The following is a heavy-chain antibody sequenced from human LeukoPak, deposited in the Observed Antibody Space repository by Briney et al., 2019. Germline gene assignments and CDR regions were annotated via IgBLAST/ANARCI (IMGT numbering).Heavy chain of an antibody. V-gene: IGHV4-61*08. CDR2: IYNSGST. CDR1: GGSISSADYY. Sequence: SQTLSLTCTVSGGSISSADYYWSWIRQPPGEGLEWIGYIYNSGSTNYNPSLKSRVTISVDTSKKQFSLKLSSVTAADTAVYYCARITDGRDGYNYYYGMDVWGQGTTVTVSS. D-gene: IGHD5-24*01. J-gene: IGHJ6*02. CDR3: ARITDGRDGYNYYYGMDV.